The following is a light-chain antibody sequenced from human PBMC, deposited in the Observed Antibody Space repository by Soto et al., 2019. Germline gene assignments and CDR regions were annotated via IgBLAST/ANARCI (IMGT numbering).Light chain of an antibody. Sequence: EIVLTQSPGTLSLSPGERATLTCRASQSVTSSYLAWYQQKPGQAPRLLMYGASSRATGIPDRFSGSGSRTDFTLTISRLEPEDFAVYYCQKYGSSPLTFGPGTKVDIK. CDR3: QKYGSSPLT. CDR2: GAS. V-gene: IGKV3-20*01. CDR1: QSVTSSY. J-gene: IGKJ3*01.